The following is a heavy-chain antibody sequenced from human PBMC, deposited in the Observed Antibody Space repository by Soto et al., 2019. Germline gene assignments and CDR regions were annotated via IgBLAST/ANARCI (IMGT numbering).Heavy chain of an antibody. CDR2: IWYDGSNK. CDR1: GFTFSSYG. Sequence: QVQLVESGGGVVQPGRSMRLSCAASGFTFSSYGMHWVRQAPGKGLEWVAVIWYDGSNKYYADSVKGRFTISRDNSKNTLYLQMNSLRAEDTAVYYCVRDTTPEGLGPGAFDIWGQGTMVTVSS. J-gene: IGHJ3*02. CDR3: VRDTTPEGLGPGAFDI. D-gene: IGHD3-16*01. V-gene: IGHV3-33*01.